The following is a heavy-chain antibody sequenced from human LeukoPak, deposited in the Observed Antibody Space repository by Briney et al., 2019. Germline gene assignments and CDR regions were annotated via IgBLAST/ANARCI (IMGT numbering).Heavy chain of an antibody. CDR3: ARAEAAASGCWFDP. CDR2: IYYSGST. Sequence: SQTLSLTCTVSGGSISSGGYYWSWIRQHPGKGLEWIGYIYYSGSTYYNPSLKSRVTISVDTSKNQFSLKLSSVTAADTAVYYSARAEAAASGCWFDPWGQGTLVTVSS. J-gene: IGHJ5*02. CDR1: GGSISSGGYY. V-gene: IGHV4-31*03. D-gene: IGHD2-2*01.